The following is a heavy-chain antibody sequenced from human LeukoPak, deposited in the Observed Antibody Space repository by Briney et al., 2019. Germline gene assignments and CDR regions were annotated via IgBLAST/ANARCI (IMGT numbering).Heavy chain of an antibody. V-gene: IGHV4-59*01. CDR2: VYYTGST. J-gene: IGHJ3*01. Sequence: PSETLSLTCTVSGGSISSYYWSWVRQPPGKGLEWIGFVYYTGSTNYGPSLKSRATISVDTSKNQFSLKLRSVTAADTAVYYCARISSSNWYNERGAFDVWGQGTMVTVSS. CDR1: GGSISSYY. D-gene: IGHD6-13*01. CDR3: ARISSSNWYNERGAFDV.